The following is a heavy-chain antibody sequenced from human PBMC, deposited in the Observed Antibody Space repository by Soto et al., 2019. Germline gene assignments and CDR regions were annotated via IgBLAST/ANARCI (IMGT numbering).Heavy chain of an antibody. Sequence: GGSLRLSCAASGFTFSSYAMHWVRQAPGKGLEWVAVISYDGSNKYYADSVKGRFTISRDNSKHTLYLQMNSLRAEDTAVYYCARDLSWELTGVTYFDYWGQGTLVTVSS. J-gene: IGHJ4*02. CDR3: ARDLSWELTGVTYFDY. D-gene: IGHD1-26*01. V-gene: IGHV3-30-3*01. CDR1: GFTFSSYA. CDR2: ISYDGSNK.